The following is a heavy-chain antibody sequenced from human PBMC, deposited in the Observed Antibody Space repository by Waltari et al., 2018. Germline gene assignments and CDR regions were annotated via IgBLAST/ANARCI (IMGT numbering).Heavy chain of an antibody. Sequence: QVQLVHSGAEVKKPGASVKVSCRASGYTCTGHYTPCVRQPPGQGLEWMGWINPNSGGTNYAQKFQGRVTMTRDTSISTAYRERSRLRSDDTAVYYCAREGSYDSSGYVINWFDPWGQGTLVTVSS. CDR3: AREGSYDSSGYVINWFDP. D-gene: IGHD3-22*01. V-gene: IGHV1-2*02. CDR1: GYTCTGHY. J-gene: IGHJ5*02. CDR2: INPNSGGT.